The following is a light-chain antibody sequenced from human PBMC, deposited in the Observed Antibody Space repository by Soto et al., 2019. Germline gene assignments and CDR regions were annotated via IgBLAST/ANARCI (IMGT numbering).Light chain of an antibody. CDR2: DVS. Sequence: EIVLTQSPATLSLSPGERATLSCGASQNVRSYLAWYQQKPGQAPRLLIYDVSNRATGIPARFSGSGSGTDFTLTIGRLEPEDFAAYYCQQYNSWPPITFGQGTRLEIK. CDR1: QNVRSY. CDR3: QQYNSWPPIT. J-gene: IGKJ5*01. V-gene: IGKV3-11*01.